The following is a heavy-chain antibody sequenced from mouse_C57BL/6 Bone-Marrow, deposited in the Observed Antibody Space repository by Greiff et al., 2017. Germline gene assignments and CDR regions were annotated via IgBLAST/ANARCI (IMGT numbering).Heavy chain of an antibody. V-gene: IGHV1-78*01. Sequence: QVQLQQSDAELVKPGASVKISCKVSGYTFTDHTIHWMKQRPEQGLEWIGYIYPRDGSTKYNEKFKGQATLTADKSSSTAYMQLNSLTSEDSAVYFCARSIDSSGYKDYFDYWGQGTTLTVSS. CDR3: ARSIDSSGYKDYFDY. D-gene: IGHD3-2*02. CDR1: GYTFTDHT. J-gene: IGHJ2*01. CDR2: IYPRDGST.